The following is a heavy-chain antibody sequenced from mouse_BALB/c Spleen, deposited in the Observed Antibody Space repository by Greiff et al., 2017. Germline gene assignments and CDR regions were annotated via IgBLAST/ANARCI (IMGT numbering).Heavy chain of an antibody. CDR3: AREEDGYWFAY. CDR1: GYTFTDYY. V-gene: IGHV1-77*01. CDR2: IYPGSGNT. Sequence: QVQLKQSGAELARPGASVKLSCKASGYTFTDYYINWVKQRTGQGLEWIGEIYPGSGNTYYNEKFKGKATLTADKSSSTAYMQLSSLTSEDSAVYFCAREEDGYWFAYWGQGTLVTVSA. D-gene: IGHD2-3*01. J-gene: IGHJ3*01.